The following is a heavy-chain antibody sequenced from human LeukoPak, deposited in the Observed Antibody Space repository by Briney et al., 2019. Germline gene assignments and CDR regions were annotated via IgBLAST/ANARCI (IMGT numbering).Heavy chain of an antibody. V-gene: IGHV3-48*04. D-gene: IGHD4-23*01. CDR2: ISSSSSTI. CDR3: AREQYGGNSGFDY. J-gene: IGHJ4*02. CDR1: GFTFSSYS. Sequence: GGSLRLSCAASGFTFSSYSMNWVRQAPGKGLEWVSYISSSSSTIYYADSVKSRFTISRDNAKNSLYLQMNSLRAEDTAVYYCAREQYGGNSGFDYWGQGTLVTVSS.